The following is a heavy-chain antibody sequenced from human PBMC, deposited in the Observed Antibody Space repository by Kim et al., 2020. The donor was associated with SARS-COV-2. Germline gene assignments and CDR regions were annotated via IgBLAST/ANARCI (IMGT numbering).Heavy chain of an antibody. CDR3: ARAEASGYDLGDYYGMDV. CDR2: MNPNSGNT. D-gene: IGHD5-12*01. J-gene: IGHJ6*02. V-gene: IGHV1-8*01. Sequence: ASVKVSCKASGYTFTSYDINWVRQATGQGLEWMGWMNPNSGNTGYAQKFQGRVTMTRNTSISTAYMELSSLRSEDTAVYYCARAEASGYDLGDYYGMDVWGQGTTVTVSS. CDR1: GYTFTSYD.